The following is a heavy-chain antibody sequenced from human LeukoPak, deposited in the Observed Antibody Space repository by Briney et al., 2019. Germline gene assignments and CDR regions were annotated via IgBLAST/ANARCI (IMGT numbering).Heavy chain of an antibody. D-gene: IGHD5-12*01. Sequence: QSGGSLRLSCTASGFTFSSYAMHWVRQAPGKGLEYVSAISSNGGSTYYANSVKGRFTISRDNSKNTLYLQMGSLRAEGMAVYYCARWATRAFDYWGQGTLVTVSS. CDR3: ARWATRAFDY. J-gene: IGHJ4*02. V-gene: IGHV3-64*01. CDR2: ISSNGGST. CDR1: GFTFSSYA.